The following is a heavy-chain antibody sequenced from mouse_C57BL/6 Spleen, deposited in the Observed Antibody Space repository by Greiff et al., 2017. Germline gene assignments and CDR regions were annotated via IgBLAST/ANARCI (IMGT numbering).Heavy chain of an antibody. Sequence: VQLQQSGAELVRPGASVKLSCTASGFNIKDDYMHWVKQRPEQGLEWIGWIDPENGDTEYASKFQGKATITADTSSNTAYLQLSSLTSEDTAVYYCTTDYGSSHGAMDYWGQGTSVTVSS. D-gene: IGHD1-1*01. J-gene: IGHJ4*01. CDR2: IDPENGDT. CDR3: TTDYGSSHGAMDY. V-gene: IGHV14-4*01. CDR1: GFNIKDDY.